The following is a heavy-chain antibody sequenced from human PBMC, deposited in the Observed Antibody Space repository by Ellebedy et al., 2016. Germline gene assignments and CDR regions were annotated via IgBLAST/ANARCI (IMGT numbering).Heavy chain of an antibody. CDR2: ISYDGSNK. CDR3: AKDRGLGLGIPNYFDY. V-gene: IGHV3-30-3*01. J-gene: IGHJ4*02. D-gene: IGHD7-27*01. CDR1: GFTFSSYA. Sequence: GGSLRLSCAASGFTFSSYAMHWVRQSPGKGLEWVAIISYDGSNKYYADSVKGRFTISRDSSKNALYLQMNSLRAEDTAVYYCAKDRGLGLGIPNYFDYWGQGTLVTVSS.